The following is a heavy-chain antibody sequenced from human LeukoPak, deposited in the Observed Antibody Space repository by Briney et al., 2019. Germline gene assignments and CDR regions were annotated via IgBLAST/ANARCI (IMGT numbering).Heavy chain of an antibody. Sequence: PSETLSLTCTVSGGSISSGSYYWSWVRQPPGKGLEWIGFIYYSGITDYNPSLKSRVTISVDTSKNQFSLKLTSVTAADTAVYYCARLRALSYYDSSDDLYYFEYWGQGTLVTVSS. D-gene: IGHD3-22*01. CDR3: ARLRALSYYDSSDDLYYFEY. CDR1: GGSISSGSYY. V-gene: IGHV4-61*01. J-gene: IGHJ4*02. CDR2: IYYSGIT.